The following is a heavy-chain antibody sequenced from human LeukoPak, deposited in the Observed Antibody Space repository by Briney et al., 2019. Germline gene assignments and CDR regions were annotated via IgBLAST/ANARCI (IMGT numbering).Heavy chain of an antibody. D-gene: IGHD6-19*01. V-gene: IGHV3-30*02. CDR2: IRDDGNNK. J-gene: IGHJ4*02. Sequence: PGGSLRLSCAASGFAFSSYGIHWVRQAPGKGLEWVAFIRDDGNNKYYADSVKGRLTISRDNSKNTLYLQMNSLRAEDTAVYYCVKDPVASAVAGTNYFDYWGQGTLVTVSS. CDR1: GFAFSSYG. CDR3: VKDPVASAVAGTNYFDY.